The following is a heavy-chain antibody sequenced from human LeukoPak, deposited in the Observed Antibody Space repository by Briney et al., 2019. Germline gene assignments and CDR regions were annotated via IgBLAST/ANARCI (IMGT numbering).Heavy chain of an antibody. D-gene: IGHD4-17*01. J-gene: IGHJ3*02. CDR2: IFYSGST. Sequence: PSETLSLTCTVSGGSISKYYWSWIRQPPGKGLEWIGYIFYSGSTNYNPSLKSRVTISVDTSKNQFSLKLSSLTASDTAVYYCARSRLRLDAFDIWGQGTMVTVSS. V-gene: IGHV4-59*08. CDR1: GGSISKYY. CDR3: ARSRLRLDAFDI.